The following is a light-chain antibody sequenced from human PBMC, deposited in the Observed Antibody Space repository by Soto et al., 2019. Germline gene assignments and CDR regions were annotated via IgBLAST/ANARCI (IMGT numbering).Light chain of an antibody. CDR1: QSISSW. CDR3: QQANSFPRT. V-gene: IGKV1-12*01. J-gene: IGKJ1*01. CDR2: AAS. Sequence: DIQMTQSPSTLSASVGDRVTITCRASQSISSWLAWFQQKPGKAPKLLISAASRLQSGVPSRFSASGSGTDGTITISSLQPEDGETYDGQQANSFPRTFGQGTKVDI.